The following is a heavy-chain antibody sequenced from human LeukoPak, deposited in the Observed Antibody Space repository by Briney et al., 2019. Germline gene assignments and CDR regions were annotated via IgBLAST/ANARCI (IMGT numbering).Heavy chain of an antibody. CDR2: INSDGGNT. CDR3: PRVQYCCFPIDY. CDR1: GFTFSSYW. D-gene: IGHD2-8*02. V-gene: IGHV3-74*03. Sequence: PGGSLRLSCAASGFTFSSYWMHWGRQAPGKGLVWVSRINSDGGNTMYADSAKGRFTISRDNAKNTLYLQMKSLRVEDTAVYYCPRVQYCCFPIDYWGQGTPVTVSS. J-gene: IGHJ4*02.